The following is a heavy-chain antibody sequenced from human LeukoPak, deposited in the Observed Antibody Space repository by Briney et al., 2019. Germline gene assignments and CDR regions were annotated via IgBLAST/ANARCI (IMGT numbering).Heavy chain of an antibody. Sequence: GGSLRVSCAASGFTFSSYWMTWVRQAPGKGLEWVSGISVTGGGTYYADSVKGRFTISRDNSKDTLYLQMNSLRAEDTAVYYCAKGYYYDSSGRGGSYVYYVMDVWGQGTTVTVSS. CDR2: ISVTGGGT. J-gene: IGHJ6*02. D-gene: IGHD3-22*01. CDR3: AKGYYYDSSGRGGSYVYYVMDV. V-gene: IGHV3-23*01. CDR1: GFTFSSYW.